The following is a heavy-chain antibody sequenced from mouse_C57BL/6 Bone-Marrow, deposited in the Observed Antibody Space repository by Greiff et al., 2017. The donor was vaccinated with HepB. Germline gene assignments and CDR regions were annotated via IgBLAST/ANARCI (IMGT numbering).Heavy chain of an antibody. J-gene: IGHJ2*01. CDR2: INPNNGGT. D-gene: IGHD1-1*01. V-gene: IGHV1-26*01. Sequence: VQLQQSGPELVKPGASVKISCKASGYTFTDYYMNWVKQSHGKSLEWIGDINPNNGGTSYNQKFKGKATLTVDKSSSTAYMELRSLTSEDSAVYYCARLITTVVAHFDYWGQGTTLTVSS. CDR3: ARLITTVVAHFDY. CDR1: GYTFTDYY.